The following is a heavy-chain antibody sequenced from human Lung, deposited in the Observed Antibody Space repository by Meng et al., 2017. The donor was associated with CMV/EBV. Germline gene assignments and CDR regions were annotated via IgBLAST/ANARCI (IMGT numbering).Heavy chain of an antibody. D-gene: IGHD3-3*01. CDR1: GGTFSSNP. J-gene: IGHJ6*02. Sequence: SVXVSXXVYGGTFSSNPISWVRQAPGHGREWMGGIIPVFGTPNYGQKFQGRVTITSDKSTSTAYMELSSLRSNDTAMYYCARERQGFGYYYGMDVWGQGTAVXVSS. V-gene: IGHV1-69*06. CDR2: IIPVFGTP. CDR3: ARERQGFGYYYGMDV.